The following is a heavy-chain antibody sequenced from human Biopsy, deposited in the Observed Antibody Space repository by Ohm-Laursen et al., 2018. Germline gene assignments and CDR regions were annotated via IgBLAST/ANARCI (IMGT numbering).Heavy chain of an antibody. Sequence: SLRLSCAASGFSFEDYGMHWVRHAPGTGLAWVSSISWQCATRNYADSVKGRFAIFTDNAKKSLYPEVDSLRDEDTALYYCVKDKDFRDAFDIWGQGTMVTVSS. J-gene: IGHJ3*02. CDR3: VKDKDFRDAFDI. CDR2: ISWQCATR. V-gene: IGHV3-9*01. CDR1: GFSFEDYG. D-gene: IGHD3-3*01.